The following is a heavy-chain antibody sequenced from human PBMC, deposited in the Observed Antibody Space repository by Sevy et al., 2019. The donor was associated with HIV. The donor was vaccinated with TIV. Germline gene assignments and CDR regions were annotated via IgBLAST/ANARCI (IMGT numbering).Heavy chain of an antibody. V-gene: IGHV4-4*07. Sequence: SETLSLTCTVSGGSISSYYWSWIRQPAGKGLEWIGRIYTSGSTNYNPSLKGRVTMSVDTSKNQFSLKLSSVTAADTAVYYCARDRLGGDYSPSDALDIWGQGTMVTVSS. CDR1: GGSISSYY. CDR3: ARDRLGGDYSPSDALDI. J-gene: IGHJ3*02. D-gene: IGHD4-17*01. CDR2: IYTSGST.